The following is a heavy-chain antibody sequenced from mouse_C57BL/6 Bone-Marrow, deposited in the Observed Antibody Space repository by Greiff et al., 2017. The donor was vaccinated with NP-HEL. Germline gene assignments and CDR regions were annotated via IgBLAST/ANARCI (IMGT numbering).Heavy chain of an antibody. J-gene: IGHJ1*03. CDR1: GFTFSSYA. Sequence: EVQLMESGGGLVKPGGSLKLSCAASGFTFSSYAMSWVRQTPEKRLEWVATISDGGSYTYYPDNVKGRFTISRDNAKNNLYLQMSHLKSEDTAMYYCARDDGYDEDWYFDVWGTGTTVTVSS. CDR3: ARDDGYDEDWYFDV. V-gene: IGHV5-4*01. CDR2: ISDGGSYT. D-gene: IGHD2-2*01.